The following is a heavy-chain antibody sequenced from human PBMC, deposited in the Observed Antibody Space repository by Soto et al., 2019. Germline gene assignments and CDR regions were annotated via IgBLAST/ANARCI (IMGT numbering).Heavy chain of an antibody. J-gene: IGHJ6*02. D-gene: IGHD2-15*01. Sequence: EVQLVESGGGLVQPGGSLRVSCAASGFTFSSYSINWVRQAPGKGLEWVSYISGSSTIYYADSVKGRFTISRDNAKNSLYLQMNSLSVNDTAVYYCARVVLGRFGMDVWGQGTTVTVSS. V-gene: IGHV3-48*01. CDR2: ISGSSTI. CDR3: ARVVLGRFGMDV. CDR1: GFTFSSYS.